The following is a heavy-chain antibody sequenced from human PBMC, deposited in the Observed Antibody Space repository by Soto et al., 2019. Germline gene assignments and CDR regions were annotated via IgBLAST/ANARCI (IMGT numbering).Heavy chain of an antibody. J-gene: IGHJ4*02. CDR3: ARGATAVEIPYEY. D-gene: IGHD2-21*02. Sequence: ASVKVSCKASGYTFTRYDIHWVRQAPGQGLEWMGITNPSGGSTNYAQKLQGRVTMTRDTSTSTVYMELSSLRSADTAVYYCARGATAVEIPYEYWGQGTLVTVSS. CDR1: GYTFTRYD. CDR2: TNPSGGST. V-gene: IGHV1-46*04.